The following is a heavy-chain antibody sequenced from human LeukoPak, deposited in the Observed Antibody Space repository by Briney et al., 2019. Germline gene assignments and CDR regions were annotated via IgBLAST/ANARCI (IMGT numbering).Heavy chain of an antibody. Sequence: GGSLRLSCAASGFTFSSYSMNWVRQAPGKGLEWVSSISSSSSYIYYADSVKGRFTISRDNAKNSLYLQMNSLRAEDTAVYYCARESQGGLNYFDYWGQGTLVTDSS. D-gene: IGHD3-16*01. CDR2: ISSSSSYI. J-gene: IGHJ4*02. CDR1: GFTFSSYS. CDR3: ARESQGGLNYFDY. V-gene: IGHV3-21*01.